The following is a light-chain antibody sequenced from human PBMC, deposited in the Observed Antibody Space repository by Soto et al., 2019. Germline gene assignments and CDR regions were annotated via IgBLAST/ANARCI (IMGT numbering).Light chain of an antibody. CDR1: QSVSNN. CDR3: QQYGSSPPEAWT. CDR2: GAS. J-gene: IGKJ1*01. Sequence: EIVMTQSPATLSVSPGEKATLSCRASQSVSNNLAWFQQKPGQVPRLLIYGASNRATGVSARFSGSGSGTEFTLTISSLQSEDFAVYYCQQYGSSPPEAWTFGQGTKVDIK. V-gene: IGKV3-15*01.